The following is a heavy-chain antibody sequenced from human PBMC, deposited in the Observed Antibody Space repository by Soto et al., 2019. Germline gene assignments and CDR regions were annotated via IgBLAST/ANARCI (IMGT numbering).Heavy chain of an antibody. D-gene: IGHD2-2*01. CDR1: GGSFSGHY. J-gene: IGHJ5*02. CDR3: ARGHHFLGYCSSTSCGRIDP. CDR2: INHSGST. V-gene: IGHV4-34*01. Sequence: SETLSLTCAVYGGSFSGHYWSWIRQPPGKGLEWIGEINHSGSTNYNPSLKSRVTISVDTSKNQFSLKLSSVTAADTAVYYCARGHHFLGYCSSTSCGRIDPWGQGTLVTVSS.